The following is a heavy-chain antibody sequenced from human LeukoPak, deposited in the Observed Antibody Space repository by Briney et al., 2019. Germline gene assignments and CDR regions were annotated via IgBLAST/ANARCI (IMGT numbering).Heavy chain of an antibody. J-gene: IGHJ6*03. CDR3: SRAYSGSSFPYYYYYYMDV. CDR2: INHSGST. D-gene: IGHD1-26*01. CDR1: GGSFSGYY. V-gene: IGHV4-34*01. Sequence: PSETLSLTCAVYGGSFSGYYWSWIRQPPGKGLEWIGEINHSGSTNYNPSLKCRVTISVDTSKNQFSLKLSSVTAADTAVYYCSRAYSGSSFPYYYYYYMDVWGKGTTVTVSS.